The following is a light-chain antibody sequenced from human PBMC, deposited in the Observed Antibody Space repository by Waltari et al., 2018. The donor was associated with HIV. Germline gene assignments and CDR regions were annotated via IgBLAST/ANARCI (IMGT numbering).Light chain of an antibody. V-gene: IGLV1-44*01. J-gene: IGLJ3*02. CDR1: SSNIGSNT. Sequence: QSVLTQPPSASGTPGQRVTISCSGSSSNIGSNTVNWYQQLPGTAPKLLRYSNNQRPSGVPDRFSGSKSGTAASLAISGLQSEDEADYYWATWDDSLNGRWVFGGGTKLTVL. CDR2: SNN. CDR3: ATWDDSLNGRWV.